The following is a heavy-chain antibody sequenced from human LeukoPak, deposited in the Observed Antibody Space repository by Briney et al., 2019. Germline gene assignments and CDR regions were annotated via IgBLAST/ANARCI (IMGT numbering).Heavy chain of an antibody. CDR2: IYYSGST. CDR3: ARRMSNVWFDP. J-gene: IGHJ5*02. D-gene: IGHD2-21*01. V-gene: IGHV4-61*05. CDR1: AGSISSSSYY. Sequence: SETLSLTCTVSAGSISSSSYYWGWIRQPPGKGLEWIGYIYYSGSTNYNPSLKSRVTISVDTSKNQFSLKLSSVTAADTAVYYCARRMSNVWFDPWGQGTLVTVSS.